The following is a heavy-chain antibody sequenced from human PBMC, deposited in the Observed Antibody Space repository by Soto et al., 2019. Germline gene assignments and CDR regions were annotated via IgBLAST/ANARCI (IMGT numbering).Heavy chain of an antibody. CDR1: GYSSVNHW. CDR3: QIPQAIGLYAS. D-gene: IGHD2-8*01. Sequence: GESLKISCKASGYSSVNHWIAWVRQRPGEGLGWMAIINPADSDIRYSPSFQGQVTVSVDKFINTAYLQWSSLKASDTATFHFQIPQAIGLYASCGQGALVT. J-gene: IGHJ5*02. V-gene: IGHV5-51*01. CDR2: INPADSDI.